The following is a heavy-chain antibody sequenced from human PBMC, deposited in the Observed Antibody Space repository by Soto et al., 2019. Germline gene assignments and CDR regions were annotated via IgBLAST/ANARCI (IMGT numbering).Heavy chain of an antibody. CDR3: XRHRLWSSSSGPFGMDV. CDR1: GASMTKNNHY. D-gene: IGHD6-6*01. V-gene: IGHV4-39*01. J-gene: IGHJ6*02. CDR2: TFYSGNT. Sequence: PSETLSLTCTVSGASMTKNNHYWAWIRQPPGKGLEWIATTFYSGNTYYNPSLKSRVTVSVDTSKNHFSLKLSSVTAADSAVYFCXRHRLWSSSSGPFGMDVWGQGTTVTVSS.